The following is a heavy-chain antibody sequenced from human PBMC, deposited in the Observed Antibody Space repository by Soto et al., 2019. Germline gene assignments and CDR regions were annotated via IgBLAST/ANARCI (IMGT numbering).Heavy chain of an antibody. CDR2: TTGTGGTT. J-gene: IGHJ3*02. CDR1: GFTFTSYY. CDR3: AKCIQVYWNYDALHI. Sequence: EVPLLESGGGLVQPGGSLILSCAASGFTFTSYYMSWVRQAPGKGLEWVSHTTGTGGTTYYADSVKGRSTTSRDTSRNTLYLQMNSLRAEDTALYFCAKCIQVYWNYDALHICCQGTMVTVSP. D-gene: IGHD1-7*01. V-gene: IGHV3-23*01.